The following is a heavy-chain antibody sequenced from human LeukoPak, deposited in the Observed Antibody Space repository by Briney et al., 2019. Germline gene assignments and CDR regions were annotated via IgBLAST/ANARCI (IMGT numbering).Heavy chain of an antibody. CDR2: ISGSGGST. V-gene: IGHV3-23*01. D-gene: IGHD3-22*01. J-gene: IGHJ4*02. CDR1: GFTFSNYA. Sequence: GGSLKLSCAASGFTFSNYAMSWVRQAPGKGLEWVSGISGSGGSTYYVDSVKGRFTIPRDTSKNTLYLQMNSLRVEDTAVYYCAKSRARREGSSGSIDYWGQGTLVTVSS. CDR3: AKSRARREGSSGSIDY.